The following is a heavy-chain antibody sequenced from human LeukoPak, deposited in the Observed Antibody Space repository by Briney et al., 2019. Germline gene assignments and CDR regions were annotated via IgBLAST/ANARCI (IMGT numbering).Heavy chain of an antibody. CDR3: ARPHITANDAFDI. J-gene: IGHJ3*02. CDR1: GGSISSYY. Sequence: SETLSLTCTVSGGSISSYYWSWIRQPPGKGLEWIGYIYYSGSTNYNPSLKSRVTISVDTSKNQFSLKLSSVTAADTAVYYCARPHITANDAFDIWGHGTMVTVSS. CDR2: IYYSGST. V-gene: IGHV4-59*08. D-gene: IGHD2-21*02.